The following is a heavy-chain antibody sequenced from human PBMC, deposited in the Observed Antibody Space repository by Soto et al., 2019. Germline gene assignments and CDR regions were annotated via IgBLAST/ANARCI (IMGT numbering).Heavy chain of an antibody. Sequence: QVQLVQSGAEVKKPGASVKVSCKASGYTFTSYGISWVRQAPGQGLEWMGWISAYNGNTNYAKKLQGRVTMTTDTSTSTAYMELRSLSSDDTAVYYCARDSYYGDFDDDAFDIWGQGTMVTVSS. D-gene: IGHD4-17*01. V-gene: IGHV1-18*01. J-gene: IGHJ3*02. CDR2: ISAYNGNT. CDR3: ARDSYYGDFDDDAFDI. CDR1: GYTFTSYG.